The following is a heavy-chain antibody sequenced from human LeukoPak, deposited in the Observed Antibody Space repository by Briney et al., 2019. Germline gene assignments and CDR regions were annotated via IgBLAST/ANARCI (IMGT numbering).Heavy chain of an antibody. CDR3: ARVEMVTDWYFDL. D-gene: IGHD5-24*01. Sequence: GESLKISCKGSGYSFTSYWISWVRQMPGKGLEWMGRIDPSDSYTNYSPSFQGHVTISADKSISTAYLQWSSLKASDTAMYYCARVEMVTDWYFDLWGRGTLVTVSS. V-gene: IGHV5-10-1*01. CDR2: IDPSDSYT. J-gene: IGHJ2*01. CDR1: GYSFTSYW.